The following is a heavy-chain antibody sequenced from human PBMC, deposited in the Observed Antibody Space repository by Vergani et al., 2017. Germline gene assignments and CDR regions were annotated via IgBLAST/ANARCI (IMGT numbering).Heavy chain of an antibody. V-gene: IGHV1-58*01. D-gene: IGHD3-3*01. J-gene: IGHJ3*02. CDR1: GFTFTSSA. CDR2: IVVGSGNT. Sequence: QMQLVQSGPEVKKPGTSVKVSCKASGFTFTSSAVQWVRQARGQRLEWIGWIVVGSGNTNYAQKFQERVTITRDMSTSTAYMELSSLRSEDTAVYYCAKVKRNYDFWSGYIGAFDIWGQGTMVTVSS. CDR3: AKVKRNYDFWSGYIGAFDI.